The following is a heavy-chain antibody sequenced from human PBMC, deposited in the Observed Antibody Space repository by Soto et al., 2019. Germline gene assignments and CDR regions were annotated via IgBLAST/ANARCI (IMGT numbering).Heavy chain of an antibody. CDR2: IGAESSPT. Sequence: PGGSLTLSCPASGFTFSHYNMNWVRHTPGKGLECASYIGAESSPTYYADSVQRRFTISRDNAQNSLFLQMNSLRDEDTAVYYCVRDNRFRFFDWPQFDPWGQGPLVTVSS. D-gene: IGHD3-9*01. CDR1: GFTFSHYN. CDR3: VRDNRFRFFDWPQFDP. V-gene: IGHV3-48*02. J-gene: IGHJ5*02.